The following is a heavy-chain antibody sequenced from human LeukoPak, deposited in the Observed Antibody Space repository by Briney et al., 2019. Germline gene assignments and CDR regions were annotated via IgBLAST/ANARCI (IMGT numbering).Heavy chain of an antibody. CDR3: ARDLQVGSGDY. D-gene: IGHD1-26*01. J-gene: IGHJ4*02. CDR2: IIPIFGTT. CDR1: GYTFTGYY. Sequence: ASVKVSCKASGYTFTGYYMHWVRQAPGQGLEWMGGIIPIFGTTNYAQKFQGRVTITADESTSTAYMELSSLRSEDTAVYYCARDLQVGSGDYWGQGTLVTVSS. V-gene: IGHV1-69*13.